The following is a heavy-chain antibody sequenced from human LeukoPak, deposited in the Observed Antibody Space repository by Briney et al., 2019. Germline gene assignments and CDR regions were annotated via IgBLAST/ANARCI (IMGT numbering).Heavy chain of an antibody. Sequence: SVKVSCKASGGTFCSYAISWVRQARGQGLEWLGRIIPIFGTANYAQKFQGRVTITTDESTSTAYMELSSLRSEDTAVYYCARDPFDCSGGSCSDYWGQGTLVTVSS. V-gene: IGHV1-69*05. CDR1: GGTFCSYA. CDR3: ARDPFDCSGGSCSDY. D-gene: IGHD2-15*01. CDR2: IIPIFGTA. J-gene: IGHJ4*02.